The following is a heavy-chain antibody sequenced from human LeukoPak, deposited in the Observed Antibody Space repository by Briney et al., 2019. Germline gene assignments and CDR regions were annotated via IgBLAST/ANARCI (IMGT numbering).Heavy chain of an antibody. CDR1: GDSISSDY. CDR2: INYSGIT. Sequence: SETLSLTCTVSGDSISSDYLSWIRQPPGKGLEWIGYINYSGITNYIPSLKNRVTMSVDTSKNQFSLKLSYVTAADTAVYYCARHRPGERRFDPWGQGTLVTVSS. V-gene: IGHV4-59*08. J-gene: IGHJ5*02. CDR3: ARHRPGERRFDP. D-gene: IGHD3-16*01.